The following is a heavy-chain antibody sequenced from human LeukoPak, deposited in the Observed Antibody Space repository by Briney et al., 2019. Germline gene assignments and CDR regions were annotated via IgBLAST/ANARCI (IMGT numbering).Heavy chain of an antibody. CDR1: GFTFSSYS. CDR2: IGSSSTI. J-gene: IGHJ4*02. D-gene: IGHD6-19*01. V-gene: IGHV3-48*01. CDR3: ARSTGIAVAGYFDY. Sequence: GGSLRLSCAASGFTFSSYSMNWVRQAPGKGLEWVSYIGSSSTICYADSVKGRFTISRDNAKNSLYLQMNSLRAEDTAVYYCARSTGIAVAGYFDYWGQGTLVTVSS.